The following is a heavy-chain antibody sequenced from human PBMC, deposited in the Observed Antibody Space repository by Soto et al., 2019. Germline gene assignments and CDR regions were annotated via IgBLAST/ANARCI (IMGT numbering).Heavy chain of an antibody. CDR2: VGGGGDHT. CDR1: GCTLSSFS. Sequence: EVQLLESGGGLVQPGGSLRLSCAASGCTLSSFSMNWVRQAPGKGLEWVASVGGGGDHTFYADSVKGRFTISRDDSQNTLCLQMNSLRAEDTAVYFCAKRDSGSGRSPPLIGFWGQGTLVTVSS. CDR3: AKRDSGSGRSPPLIGF. J-gene: IGHJ4*02. V-gene: IGHV3-23*01. D-gene: IGHD3-10*01.